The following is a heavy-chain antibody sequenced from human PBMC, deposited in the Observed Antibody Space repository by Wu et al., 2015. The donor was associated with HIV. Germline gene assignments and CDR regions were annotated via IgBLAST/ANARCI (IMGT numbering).Heavy chain of an antibody. Sequence: QVRLVQSGAEVKKPGSSVRVSCKASGGTFSSYAVSWVRQAPGQGLEWMGGINPLFGTTKHGQKFQDRVRFTTDESKTTVYMELSSLRSEDTAVYYCGRNTDSVATSLYSLGVWGQGTTVTVSS. CDR3: GRNTDSVATSLYSLGV. J-gene: IGHJ6*02. D-gene: IGHD5-12*01. CDR2: INPLFGTT. CDR1: GGTFSSYA. V-gene: IGHV1-69*05.